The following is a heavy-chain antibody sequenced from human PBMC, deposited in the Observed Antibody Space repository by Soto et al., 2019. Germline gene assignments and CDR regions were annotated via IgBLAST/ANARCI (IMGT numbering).Heavy chain of an antibody. CDR1: GYSFNTYA. Sequence: QVQLVQSGAEVKKPGASVRVSCQASGYSFNTYAIHWVRQAPGQGLEWMGWINTANGNTEYSQKFQGRVTFTRDTSATTAYMDLSSPRSEDTATYYCARRYKSAGWFDPWGQGTLVTVSS. CDR3: ARRYKSAGWFDP. J-gene: IGHJ5*02. V-gene: IGHV1-3*04. D-gene: IGHD1-1*01. CDR2: INTANGNT.